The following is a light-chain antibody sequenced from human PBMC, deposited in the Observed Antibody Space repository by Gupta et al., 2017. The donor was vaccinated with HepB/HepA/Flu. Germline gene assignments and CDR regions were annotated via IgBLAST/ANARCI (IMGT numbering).Light chain of an antibody. J-gene: IGKJ3*01. CDR1: EDISYY. CDR3: QQEDNLPFT. Sequence: DTQMTQSPSSLSASVGDRVTLTCQASEDISYYLNWYQHKPGEAPSLVIYDTSKLETGVSSRFNGSGSGTDFTLTISTLEPEDFATYYCQQEDNLPFTFGPGTKLDMK. V-gene: IGKV1-33*01. CDR2: DTS.